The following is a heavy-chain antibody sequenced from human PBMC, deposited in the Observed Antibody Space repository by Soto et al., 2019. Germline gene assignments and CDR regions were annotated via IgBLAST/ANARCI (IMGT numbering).Heavy chain of an antibody. CDR2: INPRGGST. CDR3: AREYSSSNYYYYGMDV. Sequence: QVQLVQSGAEVKKPGASVKVSCKASGYTFTSYYMHWVRQAPGQGLEWMGIINPRGGSTGYAQKFQGGVTMTXXTXTXXVYMELSSLRSEDTAVYYCAREYSSSNYYYYGMDVWGQGTTVTVSS. CDR1: GYTFTSYY. D-gene: IGHD6-6*01. J-gene: IGHJ6*02. V-gene: IGHV1-46*01.